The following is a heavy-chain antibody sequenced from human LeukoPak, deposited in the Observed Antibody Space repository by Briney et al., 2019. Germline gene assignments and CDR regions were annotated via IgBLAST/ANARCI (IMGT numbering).Heavy chain of an antibody. CDR3: ARGIVPAALDY. Sequence: GGSLRLSCAASGFTFSSYEMNWVRQAPGKGLEWVSYISSSGSTIYYADSAKGRFAISRDNAKNSLYLQMNSLRAEDTAVYYCARGIVPAALDYWGQGTLVTVSS. CDR1: GFTFSSYE. J-gene: IGHJ4*02. CDR2: ISSSGSTI. V-gene: IGHV3-48*03. D-gene: IGHD2-2*01.